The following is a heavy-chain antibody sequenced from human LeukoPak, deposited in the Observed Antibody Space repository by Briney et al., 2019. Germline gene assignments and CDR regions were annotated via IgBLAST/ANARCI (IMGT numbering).Heavy chain of an antibody. CDR3: ARDRHVAAAGYYFDY. Sequence: PGGFLRLSCTASGFTFSTYPIHWVRQAPGKGLEWVAVIADDGKDKHYVESVKGRFTISRDNSKNTLYLQMNSLRVEDTAVYYCARDRHVAAAGYYFDYWGQGTLVTVSS. D-gene: IGHD6-25*01. J-gene: IGHJ4*02. V-gene: IGHV3-30*04. CDR2: IADDGKDK. CDR1: GFTFSTYP.